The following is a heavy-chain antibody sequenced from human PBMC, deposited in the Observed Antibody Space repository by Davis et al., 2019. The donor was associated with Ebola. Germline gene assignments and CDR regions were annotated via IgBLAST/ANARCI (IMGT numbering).Heavy chain of an antibody. CDR1: GFTFSSYG. CDR3: ANDPLGVGTGTFEN. V-gene: IGHV3-23*01. CDR2: ISATGGST. Sequence: GESLKISCAASGFTFSSYGMHWVRQAPGKGLEWVSVISATGGSTYYADSVKGRFTISRDNSKNTLYMEMNSLRDEDTAVYYCANDPLGVGTGTFENWGQGTLVTVSS. J-gene: IGHJ4*02. D-gene: IGHD1-7*01.